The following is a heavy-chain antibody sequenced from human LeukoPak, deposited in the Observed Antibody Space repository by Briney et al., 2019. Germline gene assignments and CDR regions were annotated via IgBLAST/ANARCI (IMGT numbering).Heavy chain of an antibody. V-gene: IGHV3-74*01. CDR1: GFTFSNYW. CDR3: AKGGGLYCSSTSCPWNYLDY. J-gene: IGHJ4*02. D-gene: IGHD2-2*01. Sequence: QAGGSLRLSCAASGFTFSNYWMHWVRQAPGKGLVWVSRINTDGSSTNYADSVKGRFTISRDNSKNTLYLQMNSLRAEDTAVYYCAKGGGLYCSSTSCPWNYLDYWGQGTLVTVSS. CDR2: INTDGSST.